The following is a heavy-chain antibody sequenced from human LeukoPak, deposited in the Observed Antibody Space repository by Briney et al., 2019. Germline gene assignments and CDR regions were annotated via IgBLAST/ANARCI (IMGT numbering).Heavy chain of an antibody. V-gene: IGHV4-30-4*01. Sequence: SQTLSLTCTVSGVSISNSDYYWSWIRQSPGKGLEWVGYIYFNGYTYHSPSLRSRLAISIDTSKNHFSLNLTSVTAADTAVYYCARVANGDYFDFWGQGTLVTVSS. D-gene: IGHD4-17*01. CDR3: ARVANGDYFDF. CDR1: GVSISNSDYY. CDR2: IYFNGYT. J-gene: IGHJ4*02.